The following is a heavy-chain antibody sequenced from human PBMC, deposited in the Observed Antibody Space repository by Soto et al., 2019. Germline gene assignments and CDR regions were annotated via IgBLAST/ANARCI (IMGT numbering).Heavy chain of an antibody. Sequence: SETLSLTCTVSGGSISSGDYYWSWIRQPPGKGLEWIGYIHYGGNTYYNPSLKSRVTISEDTSKNQFSLKLSSVTAADTAVYYCAREMATISLDYWGQGTLVTVSS. CDR1: GGSISSGDYY. J-gene: IGHJ4*02. CDR3: AREMATISLDY. V-gene: IGHV4-30-4*01. D-gene: IGHD5-12*01. CDR2: IHYGGNT.